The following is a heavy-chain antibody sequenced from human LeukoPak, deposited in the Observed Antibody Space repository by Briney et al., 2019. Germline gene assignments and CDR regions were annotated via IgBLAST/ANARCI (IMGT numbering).Heavy chain of an antibody. J-gene: IGHJ4*02. CDR3: ARRAVPENYFDY. V-gene: IGHV4-59*08. CDR2: IYYSGST. CDR1: GGSISSYY. Sequence: SETLSLTCTVSGGSISSYYWSWIRQPPGKGLEWIGYIYYSGSTTYNPSLKSRVTTSVDTSKNQFSLNLYSVTAADAAVYYCARRAVPENYFDYWGQGTLVTVSS. D-gene: IGHD6-19*01.